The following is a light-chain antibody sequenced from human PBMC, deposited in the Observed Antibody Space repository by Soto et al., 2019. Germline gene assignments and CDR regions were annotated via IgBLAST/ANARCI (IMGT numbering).Light chain of an antibody. J-gene: IGKJ2*01. CDR1: QSIMFS. Sequence: EIVMTQSPATLSVSPGERATLSCRASQSIMFSLAWYQQKPGQAPRLLISGASTRATGIPARFSGSGSGKEFTLTISSLQSEDFAVYYCQQSYSTPIYTFGQGTKVEIK. CDR2: GAS. V-gene: IGKV3-15*01. CDR3: QQSYSTPIYT.